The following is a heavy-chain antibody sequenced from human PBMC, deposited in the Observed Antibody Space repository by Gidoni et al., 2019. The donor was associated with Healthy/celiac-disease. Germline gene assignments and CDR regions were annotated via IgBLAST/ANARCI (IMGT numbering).Heavy chain of an antibody. D-gene: IGHD4-17*01. CDR2: VIPILGIA. J-gene: IGHJ4*02. CDR1: GGPFSSYT. V-gene: IGHV1-69*02. CDR3: ARGQGDYGDLHLDY. Sequence: QVQLVQSGAEVKKPGSSVKVSCQASGGPFSSYTTSWVRQAPGQGLAWMGRVIPILGIANCAQKVQGRVTITADKSTSTAYMELSSLRFEDTAVYYCARGQGDYGDLHLDYWGQGTLVTVSS.